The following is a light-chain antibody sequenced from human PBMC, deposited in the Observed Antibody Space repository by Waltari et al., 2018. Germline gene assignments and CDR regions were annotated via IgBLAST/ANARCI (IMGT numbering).Light chain of an antibody. CDR3: QQGNDFPLT. CDR2: DAS. Sequence: DIQMTQSPSSVSASVGDRVTITCRASQDISRWLAWYQQKAGKAPKFLIYDASTLQSRVPSRFSGSGSGTDFTLTISSLQPEDFATYYCQQGNDFPLTFGGGTKVEI. CDR1: QDISRW. J-gene: IGKJ4*01. V-gene: IGKV1-12*01.